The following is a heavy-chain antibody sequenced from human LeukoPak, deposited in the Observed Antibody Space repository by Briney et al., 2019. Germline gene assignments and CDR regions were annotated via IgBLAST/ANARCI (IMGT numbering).Heavy chain of an antibody. CDR2: IKSKTDGGTT. CDR1: GFTFSNAW. CDR3: AKVMTGYSSGWYYGSYYYYMDV. D-gene: IGHD6-19*01. V-gene: IGHV3-15*01. J-gene: IGHJ6*03. Sequence: GGSLRLSCAASGFTFSNAWMSWVRQAPGKGLEWVGRIKSKTDGGTTDYAAPVKGRFTISRDDSKNTLYLQMNSLRAEDTAVYYCAKVMTGYSSGWYYGSYYYYMDVWGKGTTVTVSS.